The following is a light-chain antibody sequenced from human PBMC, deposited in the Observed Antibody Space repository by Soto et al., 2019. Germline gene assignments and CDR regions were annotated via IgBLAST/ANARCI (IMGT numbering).Light chain of an antibody. CDR3: SSYTSSSTLYV. CDR2: AVT. V-gene: IGLV2-14*01. Sequence: QSVLTQPASVSGSPGQSITISCSGTNSDVGAYDYVSWYQQYPGKAPKLMIYAVTNRPSGVSNRFSGSKSGNTASLTISGLQAEDEADYYCSSYTSSSTLYVFGTGTKLTVL. J-gene: IGLJ1*01. CDR1: NSDVGAYDY.